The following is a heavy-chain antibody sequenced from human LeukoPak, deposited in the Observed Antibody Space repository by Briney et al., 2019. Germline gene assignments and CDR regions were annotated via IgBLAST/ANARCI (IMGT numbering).Heavy chain of an antibody. CDR1: GFTFSSYT. CDR3: ARGIDSSGWLSWFDP. V-gene: IGHV3-21*01. CDR2: ITSTGSDI. Sequence: GGSLRLSCAASGFTFSSYTMNRVRQAPGKGLEWVSSITSTGSDIYYADSVKGRFTISRDNAKNSLYLQVNSLRAEDTAVYYCARGIDSSGWLSWFDPWGQGTLVTVSS. J-gene: IGHJ5*02. D-gene: IGHD6-19*01.